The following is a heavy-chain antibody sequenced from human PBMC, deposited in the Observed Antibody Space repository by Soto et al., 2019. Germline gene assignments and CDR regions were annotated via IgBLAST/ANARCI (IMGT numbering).Heavy chain of an antibody. J-gene: IGHJ4*02. CDR2: ISWNGAAT. V-gene: IGHV3-9*01. Sequence: EVQLVASGGGLVQPGGSLRLSCAASGFTFDDYAIHWVRQAPGKGLDWVSGISWNGAATGYMNSMKGRFSISRDNTKHTLYLLMNSLRSEHTAVYYCANLPLYGSGFDCWGQGTLVTVSS. CDR3: ANLPLYGSGFDC. D-gene: IGHD3-10*01. CDR1: GFTFDDYA.